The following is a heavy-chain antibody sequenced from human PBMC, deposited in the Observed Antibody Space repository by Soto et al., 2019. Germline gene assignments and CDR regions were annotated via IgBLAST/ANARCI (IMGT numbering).Heavy chain of an antibody. V-gene: IGHV4-61*08. CDR2: IYYSGNT. J-gene: IGHJ4*02. CDR1: GDSISSGDYY. CDR3: ATRVPNSQTYYAVFDY. Sequence: SETLSFTCTVSGDSISSGDYYWSWIRQPPGKGLEWIGYIYYSGNTYYNPSLKSRVTMSMDTSKNQFSLKLSSVTAADTAVYFCATRVPNSQTYYAVFDYWGQGHLVTVSS. D-gene: IGHD1-26*01.